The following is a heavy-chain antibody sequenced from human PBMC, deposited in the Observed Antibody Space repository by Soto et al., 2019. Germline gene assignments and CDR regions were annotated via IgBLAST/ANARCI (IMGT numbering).Heavy chain of an antibody. CDR1: GYTFPSYA. Sequence: ASVKVSCKAAGYTFPSYAVHWVRQAPGQRLEWMGWINTGNGNTKYSQKFQGRVTILSDTSASTAYMEVSSLRSEDTAVYFCARDLIDFLSGYPLHGLDVWGQGTTVPVSS. D-gene: IGHD3-3*01. CDR2: INTGNGNT. V-gene: IGHV1-3*04. CDR3: ARDLIDFLSGYPLHGLDV. J-gene: IGHJ6*02.